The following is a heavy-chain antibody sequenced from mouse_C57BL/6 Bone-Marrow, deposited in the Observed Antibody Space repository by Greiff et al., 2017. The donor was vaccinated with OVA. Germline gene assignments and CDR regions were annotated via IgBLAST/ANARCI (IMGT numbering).Heavy chain of an antibody. CDR2: ISDGGSYT. V-gene: IGHV5-4*03. Sequence: EVNVVESGGGLVKPGGSLKLSCAASGFTFSSYAMSWVRQTPEKRLEWVATISDGGSYTYYPDNVKGRFTISRDNAKNNLYLQMSHLKSEDTAMYYCARVATVVAPYYFDYWGQGTTLTVSS. J-gene: IGHJ2*01. D-gene: IGHD1-1*01. CDR3: ARVATVVAPYYFDY. CDR1: GFTFSSYA.